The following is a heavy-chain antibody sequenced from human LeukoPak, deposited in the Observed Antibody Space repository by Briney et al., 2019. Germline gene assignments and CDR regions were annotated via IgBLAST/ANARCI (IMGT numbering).Heavy chain of an antibody. Sequence: ASVKVSCKASGYTFTSFYMHWVRQAPGQGLEWMGIINPSGGSTSYAQKFQGRVTMTRDTSISTAYMELSRLRSDDTAVYYCARGEVMTTTFDYWGQGTLVTVSS. J-gene: IGHJ4*02. CDR1: GYTFTSFY. CDR3: ARGEVMTTTFDY. V-gene: IGHV1-46*01. CDR2: INPSGGST. D-gene: IGHD1-14*01.